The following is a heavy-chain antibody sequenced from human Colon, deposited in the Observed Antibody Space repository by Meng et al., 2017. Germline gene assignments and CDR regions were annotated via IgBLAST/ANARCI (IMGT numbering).Heavy chain of an antibody. V-gene: IGHV3-15*07. CDR2: IKSKTDGETI. CDR3: TTGWNF. J-gene: IGHJ4*02. D-gene: IGHD2-15*01. Sequence: GESLKIPCAASGFTFTNARMHWVRQAPGRGLEWVGRIKSKTDGETIDYAAPVKGRFTISRDDSKKILYLQMNSLKTDDTAVYYCTTGWNFWGQGTLVTVSS. CDR1: GFTFTNAR.